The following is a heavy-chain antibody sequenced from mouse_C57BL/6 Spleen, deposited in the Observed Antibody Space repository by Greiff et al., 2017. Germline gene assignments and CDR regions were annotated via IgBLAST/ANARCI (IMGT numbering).Heavy chain of an antibody. V-gene: IGHV5-16*01. CDR1: GFTFTDYY. CDR2: INSDGSST. CDR3: ARYYCAFDY. J-gene: IGHJ2*01. D-gene: IGHD1-1*01. Sequence: LLQSEGGLVQPGSSMKLSCTASGFTFTDYYMAWVRQVPEQGLEWVANINSDGSSTYYMDSLKSRFIISRDNATSILYLQMSSLKSEDTATYYCARYYCAFDYWGQGTTVTVSS.